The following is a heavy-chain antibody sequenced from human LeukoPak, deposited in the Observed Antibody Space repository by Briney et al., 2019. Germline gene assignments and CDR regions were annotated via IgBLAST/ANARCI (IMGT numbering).Heavy chain of an antibody. CDR3: STLTSRGLSDS. CDR2: IKSKADGETI. D-gene: IGHD1-20*01. CDR1: GFTLSDYY. Sequence: PGGSLRLSCAASGFTLSDYYMSWIRQAPGKGLEWVGRIKSKADGETIDYAAPVKGRFTFSRDDSKNMLYLQMNSLKSEDTAVYYCSTLTSRGLSDSWGQGTLVTVSS. V-gene: IGHV3-15*01. J-gene: IGHJ4*02.